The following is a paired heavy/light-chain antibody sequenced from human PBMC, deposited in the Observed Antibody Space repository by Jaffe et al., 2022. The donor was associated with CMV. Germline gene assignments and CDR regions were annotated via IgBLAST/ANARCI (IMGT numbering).Heavy chain of an antibody. Sequence: EVQLLESGGGLVQPGGSLRLSCAASGFTFSSYAMSWVRQAPGKGLEWVSAISGSGGSTYYADSVKGRFTISRDNPKNTLYLQMNSLRAEDTAVYYCAKLWDGPHTNVHYYDRSGYYGFDYWGQGTLVTVSS. CDR3: AKLWDGPHTNVHYYDRSGYYGFDY. V-gene: IGHV3-23*01. J-gene: IGHJ4*02. CDR1: GFTFSSYA. CDR2: ISGSGGST. D-gene: IGHD3-22*01.
Light chain of an antibody. CDR3: QQYNSYSRT. CDR2: KAS. CDR1: QSISTW. V-gene: IGKV1-5*03. J-gene: IGKJ1*01. Sequence: DIQMTQSPSTLSASVGDRVTITCRASQSISTWLAWYQQKPGKAPKLLIYKASSLESGVPSRFSGSGSGTEFTLTISSLQPDDFATYYCQQYNSYSRTFGQGTKVEIK.